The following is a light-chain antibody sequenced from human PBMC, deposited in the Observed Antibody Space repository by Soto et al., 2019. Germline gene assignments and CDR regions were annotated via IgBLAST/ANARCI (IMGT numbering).Light chain of an antibody. CDR1: SSDVSTYNF. CDR2: EVS. J-gene: IGLJ1*01. Sequence: QSALTQPASVSGSPGQSIAISCTGTSSDVSTYNFVSWYQQHPGKAPKLLIHEVSNRPSGVSNRFSGSKSGNTASLTISGLQPEDEADYYCSSYSSSTIRVFGTGTKLTVL. CDR3: SSYSSSTIRV. V-gene: IGLV2-14*01.